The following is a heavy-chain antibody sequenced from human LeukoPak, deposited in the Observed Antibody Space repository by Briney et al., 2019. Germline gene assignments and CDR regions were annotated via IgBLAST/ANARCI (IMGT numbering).Heavy chain of an antibody. J-gene: IGHJ3*02. V-gene: IGHV3-21*01. CDR3: ARALGWDIVVVPAAPSDAFDI. Sequence: PGGSLRLSCAASGFTFSSYSMNWVRQAPGKGLEWVSSISSSSYIYYADSVKGRFTISRDNAKNSLYLQMNSLRAEDTAVYYCARALGWDIVVVPAAPSDAFDIWGQGTMVTVSS. D-gene: IGHD2-2*01. CDR1: GFTFSSYS. CDR2: ISSSSYI.